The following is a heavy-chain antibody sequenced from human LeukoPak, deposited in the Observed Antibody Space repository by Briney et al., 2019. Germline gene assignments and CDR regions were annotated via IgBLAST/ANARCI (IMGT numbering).Heavy chain of an antibody. V-gene: IGHV1-46*01. CDR3: ARAHDSSGSGSNWFDP. D-gene: IGHD3-22*01. CDR2: INPSGGST. CDR1: GYTFTSYY. Sequence: ASVKVSCKASGYTFTSYYMHWVRQAPGQGLEWMGIINPSGGSTSYAQKFQGRVTMTRDTSTSTVYMELSSLRSEDTAVYHCARAHDSSGSGSNWFDPWGQGTLDTVSS. J-gene: IGHJ5*02.